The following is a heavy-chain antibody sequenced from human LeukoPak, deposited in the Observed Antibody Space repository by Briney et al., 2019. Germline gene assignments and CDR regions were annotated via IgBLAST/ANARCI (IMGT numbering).Heavy chain of an antibody. V-gene: IGHV4-59*01. D-gene: IGHD3-3*01. CDR3: ARGTFGVVMGNWFDP. CDR2: IYYSGGT. CDR1: GGSISSYY. Sequence: PSETLSLTCTVSGGSISSYYWSWIRQPPGKGLEWIGYIYYSGGTNYNPSLKSRVTISVDTSKNQFSLKLSSVTAADTAVYYCARGTFGVVMGNWFDPWGQGTLVTVSS. J-gene: IGHJ5*02.